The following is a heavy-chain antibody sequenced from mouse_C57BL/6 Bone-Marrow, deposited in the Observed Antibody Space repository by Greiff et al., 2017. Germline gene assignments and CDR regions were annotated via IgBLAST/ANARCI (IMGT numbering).Heavy chain of an antibody. CDR3: AGNFYWYFDV. CDR1: GFTFSSYT. J-gene: IGHJ1*03. CDR2: ISGGGGNT. V-gene: IGHV5-9*01. Sequence: DVMLVESGGGLVKPGGSLKLSCAASGFTFSSYTMSWVRQTPEKRLEWVATISGGGGNTYYPDSVKGRVTISRDNAKNTLYLQMSSLRSEDTALYYCAGNFYWYFDVWGTGTTVTVSS.